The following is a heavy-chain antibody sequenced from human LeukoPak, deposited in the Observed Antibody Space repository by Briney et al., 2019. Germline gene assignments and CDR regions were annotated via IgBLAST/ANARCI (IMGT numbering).Heavy chain of an antibody. CDR1: GGSFSGYY. CDR3: ARPSQGYCSSTSCYDCWFDP. D-gene: IGHD2-2*01. CDR2: INHSGST. Sequence: SETLSLTCAVYGGSFSGYYWSWIRQPPGKGLEWIGEINHSGSTNYNPSLKSRVTISVDTSKNQFSLKLSSVTAADTAVYYCARPSQGYCSSTSCYDCWFDPWGQGTLVTVSS. J-gene: IGHJ5*02. V-gene: IGHV4-34*01.